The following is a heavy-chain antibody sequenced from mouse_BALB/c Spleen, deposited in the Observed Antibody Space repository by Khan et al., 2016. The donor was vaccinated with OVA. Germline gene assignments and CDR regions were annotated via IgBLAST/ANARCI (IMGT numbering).Heavy chain of an antibody. D-gene: IGHD1-1*01. CDR1: GFSLTSYG. CDR2: IWSGGST. Sequence: VQLKQSGPGLVQPSQSLSITCTVSGFSLTSYGVHWVRQSPGKGLEWLGVIWSGGSTDYYAAFISRLSISKDNSKSQVFFKMNSLQANDTAIYYCARNVYYYGSRNAMDYWGQGTSVTVSS. J-gene: IGHJ4*01. V-gene: IGHV2-2*02. CDR3: ARNVYYYGSRNAMDY.